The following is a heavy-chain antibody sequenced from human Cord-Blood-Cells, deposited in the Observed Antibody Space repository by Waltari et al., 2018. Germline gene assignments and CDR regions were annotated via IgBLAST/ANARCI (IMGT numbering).Heavy chain of an antibody. D-gene: IGHD6-13*01. CDR2: INHSGST. Sequence: QVQLQQWGAGLLKPSETLSLTCAVYGGSFSGYYWSWIRQPPGKGLEWIGEINHSGSTNYNPSLNSRVTISVDTSKNQFSLKLSSVTAADTAVYYCARAQLGSYWYFDLWGRGTLVTVSS. J-gene: IGHJ2*01. V-gene: IGHV4-34*01. CDR3: ARAQLGSYWYFDL. CDR1: GGSFSGYY.